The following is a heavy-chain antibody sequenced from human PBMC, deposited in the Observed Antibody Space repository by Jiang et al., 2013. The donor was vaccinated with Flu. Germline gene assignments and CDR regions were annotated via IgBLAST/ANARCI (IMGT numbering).Heavy chain of an antibody. V-gene: IGHV3-33*01. CDR2: IWFDGSNR. CDR1: GFTFSSYG. Sequence: VQLVESGGGVVQPGKSLRLSCAASGFTFSSYGMHWVRQAPGKGLEWVAVIWFDGSNRYYADSVKGRFTISRDNSKNTLYLQMNSLRAEDTAVYYCARDLMYHYGSTAYYGCDYWG. CDR3: ARDLMYHYGSTAYYGCDY. D-gene: IGHD3-22*01. J-gene: IGHJ4*01.